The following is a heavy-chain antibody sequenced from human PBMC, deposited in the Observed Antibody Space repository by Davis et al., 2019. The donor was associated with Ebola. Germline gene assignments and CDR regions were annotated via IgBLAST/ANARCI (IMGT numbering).Heavy chain of an antibody. J-gene: IGHJ4*02. CDR3: ARHVGGWRQLAGADF. D-gene: IGHD5-24*01. V-gene: IGHV5-51*01. CDR1: GYTFTTYW. CDR2: IYPHDSDT. Sequence: KVSCKGSGYTFTTYWIGWVRQTPGKGLEWMGIIYPHDSDTRYSPSLQGQVTISADKSISTAYLYWSSLEASDTAMYYCARHVGGWRQLAGADFWGQGTLVTVSP.